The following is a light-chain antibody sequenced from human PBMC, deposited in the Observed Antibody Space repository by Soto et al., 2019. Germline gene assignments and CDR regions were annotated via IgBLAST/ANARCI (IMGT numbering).Light chain of an antibody. J-gene: IGLJ1*01. CDR1: SSNIGAGYD. V-gene: IGLV1-40*01. Sequence: QSVLTQPPSVSGAPGQRVTISCTGSSSNIGAGYDVHWYQQLPGTAPKLLIYGNNNRPSGVPDRFSGSKSGTSASLAITGLQAEDEAGYYCQSCGTSGNVFGPGTKVTVL. CDR3: QSCGTSGNV. CDR2: GNN.